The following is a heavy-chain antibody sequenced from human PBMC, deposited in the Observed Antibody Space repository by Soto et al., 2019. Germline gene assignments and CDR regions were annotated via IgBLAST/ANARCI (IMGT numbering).Heavy chain of an antibody. CDR1: GGTFSSYA. J-gene: IGHJ6*02. V-gene: IGHV1-69*13. CDR3: ARVDDILTGYKVTAGYYYYGMDV. D-gene: IGHD3-9*01. Sequence: SVKVSCKASGGTFSSYAISWVRQAPGQGLGWMGGIIPIFGTANYAQKFQGRVTITADESTSTAYMELSSLRSEDTAVYYCARVDDILTGYKVTAGYYYYGMDVWGQGTTVTVSS. CDR2: IIPIFGTA.